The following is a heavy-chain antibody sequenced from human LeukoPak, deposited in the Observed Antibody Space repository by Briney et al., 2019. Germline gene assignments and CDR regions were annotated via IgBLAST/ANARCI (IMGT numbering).Heavy chain of an antibody. CDR2: INTNTGNP. D-gene: IGHD5-12*01. CDR3: ARGSVGAPIPKDY. Sequence: ASVKVSCKASGYTFTSYAINWVRQAPGQGLEWMGWINTNTGNPTYAQGFTGRFVFSLDTSVSTAYLQNSSLKAEDTAVYYCARGSVGAPIPKDYWGQGTLVTVSS. J-gene: IGHJ4*02. CDR1: GYTFTSYA. V-gene: IGHV7-4-1*02.